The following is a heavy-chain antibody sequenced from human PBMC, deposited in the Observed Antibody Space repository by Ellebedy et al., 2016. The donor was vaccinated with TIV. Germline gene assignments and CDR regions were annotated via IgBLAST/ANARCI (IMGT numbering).Heavy chain of an antibody. CDR2: ISDSGSMI. CDR1: GFSSSDYY. V-gene: IGHV3-11*01. CDR3: ARISSGRSFYGMDV. Sequence: GGSLRLXCAASGFSSSDYYMSWIRQAPGKGLEWVSYISDSGSMIHYADSVKGRFTISRDNSKDSLYLQMNNLRAEDTAVYYRARISSGRSFYGMDVWGQGTTVTVS. J-gene: IGHJ6*02. D-gene: IGHD6-19*01.